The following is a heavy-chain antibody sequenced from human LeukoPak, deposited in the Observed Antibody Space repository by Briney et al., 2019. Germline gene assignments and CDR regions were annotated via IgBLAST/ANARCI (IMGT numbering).Heavy chain of an antibody. CDR3: ARVRSYTADY. CDR1: GFTFSSYS. J-gene: IGHJ4*02. D-gene: IGHD3-10*01. CDR2: ISSSSSTI. Sequence: PGGSLRLSCAASGFTFSSYSMNWVRQAPGKGLEWVSYISSSSSTIYYADSVKGRFTISRDNAKNSLYLQMNSLRAEDTAVYYCARVRSYTADYWGQGTLVTVSS. V-gene: IGHV3-48*01.